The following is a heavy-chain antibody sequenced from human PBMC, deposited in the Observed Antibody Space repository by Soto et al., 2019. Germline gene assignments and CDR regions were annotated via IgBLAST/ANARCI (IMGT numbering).Heavy chain of an antibody. Sequence: PGESLKISCQASEYTFSNYWIAWVRQMPGKGLECMGIIYPGDSDTKYSPSFRGQVTISADNSISTAYLQWNSLEASDTAIYYCAVFRSSWFGDGRLDSWGPGTLVTVSS. D-gene: IGHD6-13*01. CDR3: AVFRSSWFGDGRLDS. J-gene: IGHJ4*02. CDR2: IYPGDSDT. CDR1: EYTFSNYW. V-gene: IGHV5-51*01.